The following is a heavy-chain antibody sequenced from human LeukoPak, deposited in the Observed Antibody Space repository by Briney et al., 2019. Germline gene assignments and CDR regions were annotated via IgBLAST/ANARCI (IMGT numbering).Heavy chain of an antibody. Sequence: ASVKVSCKASGYTFTGYYMHWVRQAPGQGLEWMGRVNPNNGVPNYAQKFQGRVTMTRDTAISTAYMELSSLRSDDTAVYYCARDCGDYXDXXGQXXXXTV. J-gene: IGHJ4*02. CDR2: VNPNNGVP. CDR3: ARDCGDYXDX. V-gene: IGHV1-2*06. D-gene: IGHD2-21*01. CDR1: GYTFTGYY.